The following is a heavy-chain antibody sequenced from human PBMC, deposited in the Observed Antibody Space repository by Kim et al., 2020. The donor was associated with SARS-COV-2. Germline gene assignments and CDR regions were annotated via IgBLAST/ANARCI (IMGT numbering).Heavy chain of an antibody. CDR3: TRYIYSSSCYGFDY. D-gene: IGHD6-13*01. V-gene: IGHV6-1*01. J-gene: IGHJ4*02. Sequence: AVSVKSRITINPDTSKNQFSLQLNSVTPEDTAVYYCTRYIYSSSCYGFDYWGQGILVTVSS.